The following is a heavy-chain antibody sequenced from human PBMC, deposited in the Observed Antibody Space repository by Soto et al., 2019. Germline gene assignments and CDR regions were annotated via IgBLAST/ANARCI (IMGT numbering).Heavy chain of an antibody. CDR3: ARGQAFWTGYYRMPYYFDY. V-gene: IGHV4-61*01. D-gene: IGHD3-3*01. CDR1: GGSVSSGSYY. J-gene: IGHJ4*02. CDR2: LYYSGST. Sequence: PSETLSITCTVSGGSVSSGSYYWSWIRQPPGKGLEYIGYLYYSGSTNYNPSLKSRVTISVDTPKNQFSLKLTSVTAADTAIYYCARGQAFWTGYYRMPYYFDYWGQGSLVTVS.